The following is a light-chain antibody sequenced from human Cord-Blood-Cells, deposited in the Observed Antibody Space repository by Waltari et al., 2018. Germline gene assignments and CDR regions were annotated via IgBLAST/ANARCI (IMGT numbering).Light chain of an antibody. CDR1: QLGDKY. V-gene: IGLV3-1*01. CDR2: QDR. Sequence: SYELTQPPSVSVSPGPTASITCSGDQLGDKYACWYQQKPGQSPVLVIYQDRKRPSGIPEGFSGSNSGNTATLTISGTQARDEADYYCQAWDSSTVVFGGGTKLTVL. CDR3: QAWDSSTVV. J-gene: IGLJ2*01.